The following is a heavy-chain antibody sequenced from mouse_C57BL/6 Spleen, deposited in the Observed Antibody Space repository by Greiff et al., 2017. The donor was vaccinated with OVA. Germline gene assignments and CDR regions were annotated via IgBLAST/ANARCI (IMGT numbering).Heavy chain of an antibody. CDR3: ARSGGNYVDWYFDV. V-gene: IGHV1-82*01. Sequence: VQLQQSGPELVKPGASVKISCKASGYAFSSSWMNWVKQRPGKGLEWIGRIYPGDGDTNYNGKFKGKATLTADKSSSTAYMQLSSLTSEDSAVYFCARSGGNYVDWYFDVWGTGTTVTVSS. CDR2: IYPGDGDT. CDR1: GYAFSSSW. D-gene: IGHD2-1*01. J-gene: IGHJ1*03.